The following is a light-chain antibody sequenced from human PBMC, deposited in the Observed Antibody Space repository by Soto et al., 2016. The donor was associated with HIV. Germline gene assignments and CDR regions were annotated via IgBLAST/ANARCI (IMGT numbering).Light chain of an antibody. J-gene: IGLJ3*02. Sequence: SSELTQDPAVSVALGQTVRITCQGDSLTNYYASWYQQRPGQAPLLVIYGNNKRPSGISDRFSGSTSGNTASLTITGAQAEDEADYYCSSRDTSGDHWVFGGGTKMTVL. CDR3: SSRDTSGDHWV. CDR2: GNN. CDR1: SLTNYY. V-gene: IGLV3-19*01.